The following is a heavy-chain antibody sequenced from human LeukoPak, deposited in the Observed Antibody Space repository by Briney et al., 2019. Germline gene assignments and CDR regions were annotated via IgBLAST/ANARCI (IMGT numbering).Heavy chain of an antibody. Sequence: ASVTVSCKASRYTFTAYYMHWVRQAPGQGLEWMGWIDPNGGGTNYAQQFQGRVTMTRDTSISTAYMELSSLTSDDTAVYYCARPLSPYQFYFHTWGQGTLLTVSS. CDR2: IDPNGGGT. J-gene: IGHJ4*02. V-gene: IGHV1-2*02. D-gene: IGHD3-16*02. CDR1: RYTFTAYY. CDR3: ARPLSPYQFYFHT.